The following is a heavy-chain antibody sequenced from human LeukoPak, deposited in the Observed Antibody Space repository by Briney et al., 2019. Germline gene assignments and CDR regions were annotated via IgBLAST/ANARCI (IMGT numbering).Heavy chain of an antibody. J-gene: IGHJ4*02. CDR3: ARDPGAFLDY. CDR1: GFTFSSYA. Sequence: GGSLRLSCAASGFTFSSYAMHWVRQAPGKGLEWVAVISYDGSNKYYADSVKGRFTISRDNSKNTLYLQMNSLRAEDTAVYYCARDPGAFLDYWGQGTLVTVSS. V-gene: IGHV3-30-3*01. CDR2: ISYDGSNK. D-gene: IGHD3-10*01.